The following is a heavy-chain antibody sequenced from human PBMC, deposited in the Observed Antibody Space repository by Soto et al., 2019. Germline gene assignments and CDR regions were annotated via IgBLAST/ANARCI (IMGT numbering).Heavy chain of an antibody. CDR2: IKQDGSEK. CDR1: GFTFSSYW. Sequence: GGSLRLSCAASGFTFSSYWMSWVRQAPGKGLEWVANIKQDGSEKYYVDSVKGRFTISRDNAKNSLYLQMNSLRAEDTAVYYCARGEAVADPSYYYYYMDVWGKGTTVTVSS. J-gene: IGHJ6*03. V-gene: IGHV3-7*01. CDR3: ARGEAVADPSYYYYYMDV. D-gene: IGHD6-19*01.